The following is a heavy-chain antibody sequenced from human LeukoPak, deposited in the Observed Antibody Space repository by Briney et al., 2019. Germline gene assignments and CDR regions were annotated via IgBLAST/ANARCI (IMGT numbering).Heavy chain of an antibody. CDR1: GFTFSSYG. D-gene: IGHD3-3*02. CDR2: IWYDGSNK. Sequence: QPGGSLRLSCAASGFTFSSYGMHWVRQAPGKGLEWVAVIWYDGSNKYYADSVKGRFTISRDNSKNTLYLQMNSLRAEDTAVYYCAKDSQHSPDTGQFDYWGQGTLVTVSS. V-gene: IGHV3-33*06. J-gene: IGHJ4*02. CDR3: AKDSQHSPDTGQFDY.